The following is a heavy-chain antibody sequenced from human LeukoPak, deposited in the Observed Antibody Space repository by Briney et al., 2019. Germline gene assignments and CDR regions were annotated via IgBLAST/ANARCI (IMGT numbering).Heavy chain of an antibody. CDR1: GFTFDDYA. D-gene: IGHD5-18*01. Sequence: GRSLRLSCAASGFTFDDYAMHWVRQAPGKGLEWVSGISWNSGSIGYADSVKGRFTISRDNAKNSLYLQMNSLRAEDTALYYCAKDIWQSGYLYGMDVWGQGTTVTVSS. CDR3: AKDIWQSGYLYGMDV. V-gene: IGHV3-9*01. CDR2: ISWNSGSI. J-gene: IGHJ6*02.